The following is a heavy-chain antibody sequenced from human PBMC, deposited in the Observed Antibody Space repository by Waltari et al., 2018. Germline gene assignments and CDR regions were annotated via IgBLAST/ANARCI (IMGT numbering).Heavy chain of an antibody. Sequence: EVQLVQSGAEVKKPGESLKISCKGSGYSFTTYWIGWVRQMPGKGLEWKGVIYPGDSDTRYSPSFQGQVTISADKSISTAYLQWSSLKASDTAMYYCARHFGYCTTAACPRGWFDAWGQGTLVTVSS. D-gene: IGHD2-8*01. CDR3: ARHFGYCTTAACPRGWFDA. CDR2: IYPGDSDT. V-gene: IGHV5-51*01. J-gene: IGHJ5*02. CDR1: GYSFTTYW.